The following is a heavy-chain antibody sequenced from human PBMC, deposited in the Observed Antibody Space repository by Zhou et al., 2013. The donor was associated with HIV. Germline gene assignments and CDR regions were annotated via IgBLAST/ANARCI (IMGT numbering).Heavy chain of an antibody. V-gene: IGHV1-18*01. CDR1: GYTFTSYG. CDR3: AREARYYDSSGYYLYYYYMDV. J-gene: IGHJ6*03. D-gene: IGHD3-22*01. CDR2: ISAYNGNT. Sequence: QVQLVQSGAEVKKPGASVKVSCKASGYTFTSYGISWVRQAPGQGLEWMGWISAYNGNTNYAQKLQGRVTMTTDTSTSTAYMELRSLRSDDTAVYYCAREARYYDSSGYYLYYYYMDVWGKGTTVTVSS.